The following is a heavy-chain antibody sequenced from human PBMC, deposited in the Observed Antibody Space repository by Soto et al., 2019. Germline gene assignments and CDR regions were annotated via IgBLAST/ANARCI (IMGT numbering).Heavy chain of an antibody. Sequence: EVQLLESGGGLVQPGGSLRLSCAASGFTFSSYAMSWVRQAPGKGLEWVSAISGSGGSTYYADSVKGRFTISRDNSKNTLYLQMNSLRAEDTAVYYCAKVPYYDFWSGYNNGFDPWGQGTLVTVSS. CDR1: GFTFSSYA. CDR3: AKVPYYDFWSGYNNGFDP. V-gene: IGHV3-23*01. D-gene: IGHD3-3*01. CDR2: ISGSGGST. J-gene: IGHJ5*02.